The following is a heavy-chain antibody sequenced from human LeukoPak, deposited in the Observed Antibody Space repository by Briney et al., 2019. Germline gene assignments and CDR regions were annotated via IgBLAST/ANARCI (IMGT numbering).Heavy chain of an antibody. J-gene: IGHJ5*02. CDR2: IYHSGST. CDR1: GGSFSGYY. D-gene: IGHD2-8*01. CDR3: ARQKNKLFHCTNGVCYSGGGYNWFDP. Sequence: SETLSLTCAVYGGSFSGYYWGWIRQPPGKGLEWIGSIYHSGSTYYNPSLKSRVTISVDTSKNQFSLKLSSVTAADTAVYYCARQKNKLFHCTNGVCYSGGGYNWFDPWGQGTLVTVSS. V-gene: IGHV4-38-2*01.